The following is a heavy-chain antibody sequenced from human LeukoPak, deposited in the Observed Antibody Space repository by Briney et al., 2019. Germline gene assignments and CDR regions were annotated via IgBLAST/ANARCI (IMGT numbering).Heavy chain of an antibody. CDR1: GGSISSGGYY. CDR3: ATIKYYGVLTGYSSFDY. D-gene: IGHD3-9*01. V-gene: IGHV4-30-2*01. J-gene: IGHJ4*02. CDR2: IYSSGTT. Sequence: KSSETLSLTCTVSGGSISSGGYYWSWIRQPPGKALEWIGYIYSSGTTYYNPSLKSRVTISVDRSKNQFSLKLSSVTAADTAVYYCATIKYYGVLTGYSSFDYWGQGTLVTVSS.